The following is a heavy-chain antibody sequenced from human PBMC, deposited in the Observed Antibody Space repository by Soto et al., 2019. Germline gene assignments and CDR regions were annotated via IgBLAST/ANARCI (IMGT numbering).Heavy chain of an antibody. V-gene: IGHV3-30-3*01. D-gene: IGHD4-17*01. J-gene: IGHJ4*02. CDR3: ARVRQIYGEHHTAAFDY. CDR1: GFTFSSYA. Sequence: QVQLVESGGGVVQPGRSLRLSCAASGFTFSSYAMHWVRQAPGKGLEWVAVISYDGSNKYYADSVKGRFTISRDNSNNTLYLPMNSLRAEDTAVYYCARVRQIYGEHHTAAFDYWGQGTLVTVSS. CDR2: ISYDGSNK.